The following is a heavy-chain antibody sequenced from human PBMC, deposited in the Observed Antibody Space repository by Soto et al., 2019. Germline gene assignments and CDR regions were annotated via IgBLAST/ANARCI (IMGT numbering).Heavy chain of an antibody. CDR1: GGTFSSYA. J-gene: IGHJ6*02. D-gene: IGHD6-13*01. V-gene: IGHV1-69*01. CDR3: ARARRRLVSSWYSTPLGYYYYGMDV. Sequence: QVQLVQSGAEVKKPGSSVKVSCKASGGTFSSYAISWVRQAPGQGLEWMGGIIPIFGTANYAQKFQGRVTITADEPTSTAYMKLSSLRSEDTAVYYRARARRRLVSSWYSTPLGYYYYGMDVWGQGTTVTVSS. CDR2: IIPIFGTA.